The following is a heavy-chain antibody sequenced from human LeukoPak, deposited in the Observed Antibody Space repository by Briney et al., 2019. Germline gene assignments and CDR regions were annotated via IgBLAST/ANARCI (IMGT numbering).Heavy chain of an antibody. J-gene: IGHJ4*02. V-gene: IGHV1-2*06. D-gene: IGHD6-13*01. Sequence: ASVKLSCKASGYTFAAYFIHWVRQPPGQGLEWMGRINPNGGDTNYAQKFQGRVTMTADTSSSTAYMELSSLRSDDTAMYYCARVGFTSSCSNFDYWGQGTLVTVSS. CDR2: INPNGGDT. CDR1: GYTFAAYF. CDR3: ARVGFTSSCSNFDY.